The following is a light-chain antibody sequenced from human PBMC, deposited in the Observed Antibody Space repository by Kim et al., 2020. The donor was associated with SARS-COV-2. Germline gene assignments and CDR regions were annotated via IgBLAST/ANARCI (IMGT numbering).Light chain of an antibody. J-gene: IGKJ4*01. V-gene: IGKV3-20*01. CDR1: QSLAGSY. CDR2: GAS. Sequence: EIVLTQSPGTLSLSPGQRATLSCRASQSLAGSYLAWYQQKAGQAPRLLIYGASSRATGIPDRFSGSGSGTDFTLTISRLEPEDFAVYYCQHYDTSPLFSFGGGTKVDIK. CDR3: QHYDTSPLFS.